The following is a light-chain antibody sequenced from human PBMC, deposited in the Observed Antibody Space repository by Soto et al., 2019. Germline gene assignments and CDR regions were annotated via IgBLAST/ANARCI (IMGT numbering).Light chain of an antibody. J-gene: IGLJ2*01. V-gene: IGLV1-36*01. CDR1: SSNIGNNA. Sequence: QSVLTQPPSVSEAPGQRVTISCSGSSSNIGNNAVNWYQQLPGKAPRLVIFLDDQLSSGVSDRFSASKSGTSASLAISGLQSEDEADYYCAAWDDSLNALLFGGGTKLTVL. CDR3: AAWDDSLNALL. CDR2: LDD.